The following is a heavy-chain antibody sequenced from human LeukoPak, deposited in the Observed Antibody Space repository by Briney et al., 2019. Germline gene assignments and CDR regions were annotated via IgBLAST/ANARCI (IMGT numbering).Heavy chain of an antibody. CDR2: VIPIFGTA. J-gene: IGHJ6*02. Sequence: ASVKVSCKASGGTFSSYAISWVRQAPGQGLEWMGGVIPIFGTANYAQKFQGRVTITADESTSTAYMELSSLRSEDTAVYYCARAEDYYYGMDVWGQGTTVTVSS. V-gene: IGHV1-69*13. CDR3: ARAEDYYYGMDV. CDR1: GGTFSSYA.